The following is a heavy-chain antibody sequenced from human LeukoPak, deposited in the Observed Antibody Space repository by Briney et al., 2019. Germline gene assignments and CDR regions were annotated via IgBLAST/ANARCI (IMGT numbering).Heavy chain of an antibody. CDR3: ASVVLAYYDFWSGYYINWFDP. CDR1: DGSVSSSSYY. D-gene: IGHD3-3*01. CDR2: IYYSGST. J-gene: IGHJ5*02. Sequence: SETLSLTCTVSDGSVSSSSYYWGWIRQPPGKGLGWIGSIYYSGSTYYNPSLKSRFTISVDTSKNQFSLKLSSVTAADTAVYYCASVVLAYYDFWSGYYINWFDPWGHGTLVTVSS. V-gene: IGHV4-39*01.